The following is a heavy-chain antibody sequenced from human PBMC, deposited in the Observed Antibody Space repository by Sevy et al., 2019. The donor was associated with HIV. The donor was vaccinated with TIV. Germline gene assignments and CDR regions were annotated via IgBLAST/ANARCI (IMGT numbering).Heavy chain of an antibody. Sequence: GGSLRLSCAASGFTFSTYDMHWVRQAPGTGLEWVEIISHDGSYRYYADSVRGRFSMSSDNSNNIMYLQMNGLSIEDTALYYCAKNRPPGGSYFSRHGMDVWGRGTTVTVSS. CDR3: AKNRPPGGSYFSRHGMDV. CDR2: ISHDGSYR. D-gene: IGHD3-16*01. J-gene: IGHJ6*02. V-gene: IGHV3-30*18. CDR1: GFTFSTYD.